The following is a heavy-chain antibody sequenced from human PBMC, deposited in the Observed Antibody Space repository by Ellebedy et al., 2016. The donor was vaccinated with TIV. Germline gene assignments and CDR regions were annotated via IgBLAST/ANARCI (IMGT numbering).Heavy chain of an antibody. Sequence: GGSLRLXCAASGFEFHAYWMTWVRQAPGRGLEWVASIKKDGTEKYYVDSVKGRFSISRDNSGNELILQMKRLRVEDTGVYYCARPHGRTFIFETWGKGTLVTVSS. CDR1: GFEFHAYW. CDR2: IKKDGTEK. CDR3: ARPHGRTFIFET. D-gene: IGHD3-16*02. J-gene: IGHJ4*02. V-gene: IGHV3-7*01.